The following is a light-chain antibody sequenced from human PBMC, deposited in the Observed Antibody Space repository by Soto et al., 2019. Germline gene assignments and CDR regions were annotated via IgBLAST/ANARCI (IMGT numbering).Light chain of an antibody. J-gene: IGKJ2*01. CDR2: DTF. CDR1: ETIRTNY. Sequence: EIVLTQSPATLSLSPGERATLSCGASETIRTNYLAWYQQRPGLAPRLLIYDTFTRATGIPDRFSGSGSGTDFTLTISRLEPEDFAVYYCQQYGDSPTLGQGTKLQIK. CDR3: QQYGDSPT. V-gene: IGKV3D-20*01.